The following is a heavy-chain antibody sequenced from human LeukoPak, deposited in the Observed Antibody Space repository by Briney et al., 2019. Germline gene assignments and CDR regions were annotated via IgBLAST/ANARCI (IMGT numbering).Heavy chain of an antibody. CDR1: GFTFSSYA. CDR2: ISGSGGST. J-gene: IGHJ4*02. V-gene: IGHV3-23*01. Sequence: PGGSLRLSCAASGFTFSSYAMNWVRQAPGKGLEWVSVISGSGGSTYYADSVKGRFTISRDNSKNTLYLQMNSLRAEDTAVYYCAKVGSSGWYLYYFDYWGQGTLVTVSS. CDR3: AKVGSSGWYLYYFDY. D-gene: IGHD6-19*01.